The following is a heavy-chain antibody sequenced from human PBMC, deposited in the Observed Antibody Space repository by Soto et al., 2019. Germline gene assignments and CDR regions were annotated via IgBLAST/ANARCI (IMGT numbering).Heavy chain of an antibody. Sequence: GXSLRLSCVASGFTFSDYYLSWIRQAPVKGLEWVSYISSSSSYTNYADSVKGRFTISRDNAKNSLYLQMNSLRAEDTAVYYCARDHHRYSGYDYVDYWGQGTLVTVSS. CDR1: GFTFSDYY. V-gene: IGHV3-11*05. CDR2: ISSSSSYT. J-gene: IGHJ4*02. CDR3: ARDHHRYSGYDYVDY. D-gene: IGHD5-12*01.